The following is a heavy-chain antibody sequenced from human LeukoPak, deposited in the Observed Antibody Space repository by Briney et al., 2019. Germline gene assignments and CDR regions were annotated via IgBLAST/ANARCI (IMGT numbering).Heavy chain of an antibody. CDR3: AREVGKYSYGSSLRFDY. CDR2: IIPIFGTA. D-gene: IGHD5-18*01. V-gene: IGHV1-69*05. CDR1: GYTFTSYG. Sequence: ASVKVSCKASGYTFTSYGISWVRQAPGQGLEWMGRIIPIFGTANYAQKFQGRVTITTDESTSTAYMELSSLRSEDTAVYYCAREVGKYSYGSSLRFDYWGQGTLVTVSS. J-gene: IGHJ4*02.